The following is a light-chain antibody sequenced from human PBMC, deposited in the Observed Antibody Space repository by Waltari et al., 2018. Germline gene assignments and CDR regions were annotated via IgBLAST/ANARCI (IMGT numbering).Light chain of an antibody. CDR1: QYVGRW. Sequence: DIQMTQSPSSVSASVGDRVTITCRASQYVGRWLAWYQQEPGKTPKLLIYGASVLQSGVPSRFSASGYGTDFTLTISSLQPEDFATYYCHQASNFPRTFGQGTRVEV. V-gene: IGKV1-12*01. J-gene: IGKJ1*01. CDR3: HQASNFPRT. CDR2: GAS.